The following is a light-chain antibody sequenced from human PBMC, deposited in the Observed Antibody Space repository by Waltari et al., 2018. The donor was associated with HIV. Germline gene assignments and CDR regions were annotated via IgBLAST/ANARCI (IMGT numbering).Light chain of an antibody. V-gene: IGLV2-8*01. J-gene: IGLJ3*02. CDR3: SSYAGSSTWV. CDR2: AVN. Sequence: QSALTQPLSASGPSGQSVTISCTGISSDAGDDNYVSWYQQSPGKAPKFIIYAVNKRPSGVPDRFSGSKSGNTASLTVSGLQADDEADYYCSSYAGSSTWVFGGGTKLTVL. CDR1: SSDAGDDNY.